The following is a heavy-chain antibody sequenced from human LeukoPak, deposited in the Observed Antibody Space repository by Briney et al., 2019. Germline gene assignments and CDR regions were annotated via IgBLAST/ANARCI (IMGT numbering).Heavy chain of an antibody. CDR1: GFTFSSYA. D-gene: IGHD2-2*01. J-gene: IGHJ4*02. Sequence: PRGSLRLSCAASGFTFSSYAMNWVRQAPGKGLEWVSTISSSGGSTYYFVKGRFTISRDNSKNTLYLQMNSLRAEDTAVYYCAKGYCSSTSCKESFFDYWGQGTLVTVSS. V-gene: IGHV3-23*01. CDR2: ISSSGGST. CDR3: AKGYCSSTSCKESFFDY.